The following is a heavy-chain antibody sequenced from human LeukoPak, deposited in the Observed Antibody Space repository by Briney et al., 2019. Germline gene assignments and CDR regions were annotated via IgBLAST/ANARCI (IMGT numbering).Heavy chain of an antibody. CDR2: IKSKTDGGTI. J-gene: IGHJ4*02. CDR1: GFTFSNAW. CDR3: TTGVGYYYDSSGYYAPKETSYYFDY. V-gene: IGHV3-15*01. D-gene: IGHD3-22*01. Sequence: PGGSLRLSCAASGFTFSNAWMSWVRQAPGKGLEWVGRIKSKTDGGTIDYAAPVKGRFTISRDDSKNTLYLQMNSLKTEDTAVYYCTTGVGYYYDSSGYYAPKETSYYFDYWGQGTLVTVSS.